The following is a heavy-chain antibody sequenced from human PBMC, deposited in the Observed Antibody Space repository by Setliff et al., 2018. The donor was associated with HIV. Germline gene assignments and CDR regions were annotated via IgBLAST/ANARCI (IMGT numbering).Heavy chain of an antibody. V-gene: IGHV4-38-2*02. J-gene: IGHJ4*02. CDR1: GYSINNGYY. CDR3: ARQAWHYDRDGYFIDY. Sequence: PSETLSLTCSVSGYSINNGYYWGWIRQPPGKGLEWVATIYQTGNTYYSPSLKSRVTVSMDMSRNQFSVKLNSATAADTAVYYCARQAWHYDRDGYFIDYWGQGMLVTASS. D-gene: IGHD3-22*01. CDR2: IYQTGNT.